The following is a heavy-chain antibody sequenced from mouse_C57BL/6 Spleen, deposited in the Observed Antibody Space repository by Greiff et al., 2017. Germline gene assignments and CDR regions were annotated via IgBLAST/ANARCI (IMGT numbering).Heavy chain of an antibody. J-gene: IGHJ3*01. D-gene: IGHD2-4*01. CDR1: GYTFTTYP. CDR3: ARTDDYDGRGFAY. V-gene: IGHV1-47*01. CDR2: FHPYNDDT. Sequence: QVQLKESGAELVKPGASVKMSCKASGYTFTTYPIEWMKQNHGKSLEWIGNFHPYNDDTKYNEKFKGKATLTVEKSSSTVYLELSRLTSDDSAVYYCARTDDYDGRGFAYWGQGTLVTVSA.